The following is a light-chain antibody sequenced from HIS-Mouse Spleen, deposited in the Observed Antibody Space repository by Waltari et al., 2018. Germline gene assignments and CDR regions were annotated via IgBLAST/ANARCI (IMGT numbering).Light chain of an antibody. V-gene: IGLV2-23*01. CDR1: SSDVGRYNL. CDR2: EGS. CDR3: CSYAGSSTLV. Sequence: QSALTQPASVSGSPGQSITISCTGTSSDVGRYNLVSRYQQHPGKAPKLMIYEGSKRPSGVSNRFSGSKSGNTASLTISGLQAEDEADYYCCSYAGSSTLVFGGGTKLTVL. J-gene: IGLJ2*01.